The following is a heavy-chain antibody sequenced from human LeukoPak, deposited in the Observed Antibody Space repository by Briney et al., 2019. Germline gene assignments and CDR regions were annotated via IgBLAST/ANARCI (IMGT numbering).Heavy chain of an antibody. CDR2: ISGSGGST. J-gene: IGHJ4*02. D-gene: IGHD3-3*01. V-gene: IGHV3-23*01. CDR3: ANDDFWSGYARDY. CDR1: GFTFSSYA. Sequence: PGGSLRLSCAASGFTFSSYAMSWVRQAPGKGLEWVSAISGSGGSTYYADSVKGRFTISRDNSKNTLYLQMNSLRAEDTAVYYCANDDFWSGYARDYWGQGTLVTVSS.